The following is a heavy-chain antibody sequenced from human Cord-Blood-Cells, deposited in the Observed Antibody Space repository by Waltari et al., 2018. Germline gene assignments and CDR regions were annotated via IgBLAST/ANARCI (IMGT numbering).Heavy chain of an antibody. CDR2: INHSGST. CDR3: ARGLVHIAAAGNAFDI. V-gene: IGHV4-34*01. J-gene: IGHJ3*02. Sequence: QVQLQQWGAGLLKPSETLSLTCAVHGGSFRGSYWSWLRLPPGKGLEWIGEINHSGSTNYNPSLKSRVTISVDTSKNQFSLKLSSVTAADTAVYYCARGLVHIAAAGNAFDIWGQGTMVTVSS. CDR1: GGSFRGSY. D-gene: IGHD6-13*01.